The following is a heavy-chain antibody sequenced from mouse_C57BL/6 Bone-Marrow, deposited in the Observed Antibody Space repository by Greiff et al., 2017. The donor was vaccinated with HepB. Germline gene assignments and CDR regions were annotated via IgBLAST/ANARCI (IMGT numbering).Heavy chain of an antibody. CDR3: TQDSSGSAFAY. J-gene: IGHJ3*01. CDR1: GFNIKDDY. D-gene: IGHD3-2*02. V-gene: IGHV14-4*01. CDR2: IDPENGDT. Sequence: VQLQQSGAELVRPGASVKLSCTASGFNIKDDYMHWVKQRPEPGLEWIGWIDPENGDTEYASKFQGKATITADTSSNTAYLQLSSLTSEDTAVYYCTQDSSGSAFAYWGQGTLVTVSA.